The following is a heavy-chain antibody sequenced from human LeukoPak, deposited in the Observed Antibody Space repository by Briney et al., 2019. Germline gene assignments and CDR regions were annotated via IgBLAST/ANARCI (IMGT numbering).Heavy chain of an antibody. J-gene: IGHJ3*02. CDR2: ISGSGGST. CDR3: ARKGPKFDAFDI. Sequence: GGSLRLSCAASGFTFSSYAMSWVRQAPGKGLEWVSAISGSGGSTYYADSVKGRFTISRDNSKNTLYLQMNSLRAEDTAVYYYARKGPKFDAFDIWGQGTMVTVSS. CDR1: GFTFSSYA. V-gene: IGHV3-23*01. D-gene: IGHD1-14*01.